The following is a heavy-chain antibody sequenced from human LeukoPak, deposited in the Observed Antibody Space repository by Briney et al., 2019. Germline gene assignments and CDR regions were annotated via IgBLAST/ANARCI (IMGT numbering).Heavy chain of an antibody. D-gene: IGHD6-19*01. CDR1: GFTVSSNY. V-gene: IGHV3-66*01. Sequence: GGSLRLSCAASGFTVSSNYMSWVRQAPGKGLEWVSVIYSGGSTYYADSVKGRFTISRDNSKNTLYLQMNSLRAEDTAVYYCARDSPPKDSSGWYASYYYYYGMDVWGQGTTVTVSS. J-gene: IGHJ6*02. CDR2: IYSGGST. CDR3: ARDSPPKDSSGWYASYYYYYGMDV.